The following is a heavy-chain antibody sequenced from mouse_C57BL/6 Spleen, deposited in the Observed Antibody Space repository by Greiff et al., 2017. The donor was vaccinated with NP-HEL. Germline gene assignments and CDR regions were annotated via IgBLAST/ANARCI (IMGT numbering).Heavy chain of an antibody. D-gene: IGHD1-1*01. CDR1: GYAFSSYW. V-gene: IGHV1-80*01. J-gene: IGHJ1*03. Sequence: VQLQESGAELVKPGASVKISCKASGYAFSSYWMNWVKQRPGKGLEWIGQIYPGDGDTNYNGKFKGKATLTADKSSSTAYMQLSSLTSEDSAVYFCARRGEMDYYGSNWYFDVWGTGTTVTVSS. CDR3: ARRGEMDYYGSNWYFDV. CDR2: IYPGDGDT.